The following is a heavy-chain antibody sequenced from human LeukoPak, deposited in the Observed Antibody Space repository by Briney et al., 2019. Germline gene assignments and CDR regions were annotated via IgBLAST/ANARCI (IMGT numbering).Heavy chain of an antibody. Sequence: ASVKVSCKASGYTFSNYGISWVRQAPGQGLEWMGWSSPYNGKTNYAQKLQGRVTMTTDTSTSTAYTELRSLRSDDTAMYYCARGLLTFGGVIGGPQALEYFQHWGQGTLVTVSS. J-gene: IGHJ1*01. V-gene: IGHV1-18*01. CDR3: ARGLLTFGGVIGGPQALEYFQH. D-gene: IGHD3-16*02. CDR2: SSPYNGKT. CDR1: GYTFSNYG.